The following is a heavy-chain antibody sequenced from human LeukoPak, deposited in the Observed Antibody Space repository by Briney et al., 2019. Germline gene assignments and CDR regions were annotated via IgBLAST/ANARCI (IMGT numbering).Heavy chain of an antibody. CDR1: GGTFSSYA. J-gene: IGHJ4*02. D-gene: IGHD4-17*01. Sequence: ASVKVSCKASGGTFSSYAISWVRQAPGQGLEWMGIINPSGGSTSYAQKFQGRVTMTRDTSTSTVYMELSSLRSEDTAVYYCARDEWGGLGTTVTTAYWGQGTLVTVSS. V-gene: IGHV1-46*01. CDR2: INPSGGST. CDR3: ARDEWGGLGTTVTTAY.